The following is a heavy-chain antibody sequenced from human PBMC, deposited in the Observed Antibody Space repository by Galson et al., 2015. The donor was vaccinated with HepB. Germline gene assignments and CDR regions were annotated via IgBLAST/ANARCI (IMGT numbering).Heavy chain of an antibody. CDR3: AKDGDSGTWYGWSYFDY. V-gene: IGHV3-9*01. D-gene: IGHD6-13*01. Sequence: SLRLSCAASVLNFDDYAMHWVRQVPGKGLEWISGISSNSGSVGYAASVKGRFTISRDNTKNSLYLQMNSLRPEDTALYYCAKDGDSGTWYGWSYFDYWGQGALVTVSS. CDR2: ISSNSGSV. CDR1: VLNFDDYA. J-gene: IGHJ4*02.